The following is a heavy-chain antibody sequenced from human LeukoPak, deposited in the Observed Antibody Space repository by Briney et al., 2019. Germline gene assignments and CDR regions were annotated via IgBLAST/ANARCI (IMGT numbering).Heavy chain of an antibody. V-gene: IGHV3-48*04. Sequence: GGSLRLSCAASGFTFSSYSMNWVRQAPGKGLEWVSHISSASSTIYYADSVKGRFTISRDNAKDSLYLQMNSLRAEDTAVYYCARGPDYDFWSGVEDYYYYMDVWGKGTTVTVSS. CDR2: ISSASSTI. CDR1: GFTFSSYS. D-gene: IGHD3-3*01. J-gene: IGHJ6*03. CDR3: ARGPDYDFWSGVEDYYYYMDV.